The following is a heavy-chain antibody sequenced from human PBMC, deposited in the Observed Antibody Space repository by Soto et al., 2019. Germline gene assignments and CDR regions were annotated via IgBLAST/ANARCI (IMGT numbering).Heavy chain of an antibody. J-gene: IGHJ6*02. CDR1: GGSFSGYY. CDR2: INHSGST. D-gene: IGHD6-13*01. Sequence: SETLSLTCAVYGGSFSGYYCSWIRQPPGKGLEWIGEINHSGSTNYNPSLKSRVTISVDTSKNQFSLKLSSVTAADTAVYYCARGNRLSSWYVHYYYGMDVWGQGTTVTVSS. CDR3: ARGNRLSSWYVHYYYGMDV. V-gene: IGHV4-34*01.